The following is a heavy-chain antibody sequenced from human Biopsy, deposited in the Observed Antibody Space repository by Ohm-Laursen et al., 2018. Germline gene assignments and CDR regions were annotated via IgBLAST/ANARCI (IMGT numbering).Heavy chain of an antibody. CDR2: NIPILGTG. CDR3: ATKLTGYFHH. D-gene: IGHD3-9*01. V-gene: IGHV1-69*06. Sequence: SVKVSCKAPGGTFSNYGVNWVRQAPGQGLEWLGGNIPILGTGNYAHQFQDRVTVVADTSTSTATMELRSLRSDDTAVYYCATKLTGYFHHWGQGTLVIVSS. J-gene: IGHJ1*01. CDR1: GGTFSNYG.